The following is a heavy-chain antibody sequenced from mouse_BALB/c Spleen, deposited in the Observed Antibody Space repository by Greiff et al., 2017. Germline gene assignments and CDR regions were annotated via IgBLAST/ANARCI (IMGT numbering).Heavy chain of an antibody. V-gene: IGHV5-17*02. Sequence: EVKLVESGGGLVKPGGSLKLSCAASGFTFSSFGMHWVRQAPEKGLEWVAYISSGSSTIYYADTVKGRFTISRDNPKNTLFLQMTSLRSEDTAMYYCARSGTAPYAMDYWGQGTSVTVSS. CDR2: ISSGSSTI. CDR3: ARSGTAPYAMDY. D-gene: IGHD1-2*01. CDR1: GFTFSSFG. J-gene: IGHJ4*01.